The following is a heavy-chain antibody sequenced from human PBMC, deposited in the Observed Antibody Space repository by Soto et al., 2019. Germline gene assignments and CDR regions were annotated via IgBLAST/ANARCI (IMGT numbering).Heavy chain of an antibody. CDR2: IKSKTDGGTT. J-gene: IGHJ6*04. CDR3: TTALRYFVWLSGPHYYYGMDV. D-gene: IGHD3-9*01. Sequence: PGGSLRLSCAASGFTFSNAWMNWVRQAPGKGLEWVGRIKSKTDGGTTDYAAPVKGRFTISRDDSKNTLYLQMNSLKTEDTAVYYCTTALRYFVWLSGPHYYYGMDVRGKGTTVTVSS. V-gene: IGHV3-15*07. CDR1: GFTFSNAW.